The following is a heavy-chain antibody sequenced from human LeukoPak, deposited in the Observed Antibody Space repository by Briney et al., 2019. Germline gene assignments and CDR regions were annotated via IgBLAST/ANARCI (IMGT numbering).Heavy chain of an antibody. Sequence: PGGSLRLSCAASGFTFSSYWMSWVRQAPGKGLEWVSSINGNGGSTYYADSVKGRFTISRDNSKSTLYLQMNSRRAEDTAVYYCAKGPIPGFDYWGQGALVTVSS. CDR3: AKGPIPGFDY. CDR2: INGNGGST. CDR1: GFTFSSYW. V-gene: IGHV3-23*01. J-gene: IGHJ4*02.